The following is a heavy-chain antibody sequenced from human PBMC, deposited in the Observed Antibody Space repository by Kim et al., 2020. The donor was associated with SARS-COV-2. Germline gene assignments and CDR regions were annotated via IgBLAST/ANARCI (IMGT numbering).Heavy chain of an antibody. CDR3: ARGRSVDV. J-gene: IGHJ6*02. CDR1: GFTFSTYW. V-gene: IGHV3-7*01. CDR2: IKPDGSEK. Sequence: GGSLRLSCAASGFTFSTYWMSWVRQAPGKGLEWVANIKPDGSEKYYVDSVKGRFTISRDNAKKSLYLQMNSLRGEDTAVYYCARGRSVDVWGQGTTVTVSS.